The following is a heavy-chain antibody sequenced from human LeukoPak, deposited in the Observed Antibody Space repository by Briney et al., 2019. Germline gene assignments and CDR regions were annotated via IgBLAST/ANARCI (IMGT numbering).Heavy chain of an antibody. J-gene: IGHJ4*02. Sequence: PGGSLRLSCAASGVTFSRYAMHWVRQAPGKGLEWVAVISYDGNNKYYADSVKGRFTISRDNSKNTLQLQVNSLRAEDTAVYYCAREAGSYYDSRGYYHGGYWGQGTLVTVSS. CDR2: ISYDGNNK. V-gene: IGHV3-30*04. CDR3: AREAGSYYDSRGYYHGGY. D-gene: IGHD3-22*01. CDR1: GVTFSRYA.